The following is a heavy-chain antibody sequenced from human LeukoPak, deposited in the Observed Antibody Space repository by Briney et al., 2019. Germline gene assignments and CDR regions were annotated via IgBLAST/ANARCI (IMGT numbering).Heavy chain of an antibody. V-gene: IGHV3-21*01. CDR1: GFTFTTYS. D-gene: IGHD3-9*01. CDR2: ITSSSTSM. J-gene: IGHJ4*02. CDR3: ARIPQYYDILTGYFY. Sequence: GGSLRLSCAASGFTFTTYSMNWVRQAPGKGLEWVSSITSSSTSMYYADSVKGRFTISRDNAKNSLYLQMNSLRAEDTAVYYCARIPQYYDILTGYFYWGQGTLVTVSS.